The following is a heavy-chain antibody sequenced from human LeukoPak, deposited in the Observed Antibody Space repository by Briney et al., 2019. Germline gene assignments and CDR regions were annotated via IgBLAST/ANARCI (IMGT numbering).Heavy chain of an antibody. CDR2: IYYSGST. V-gene: IGHV4-39*07. CDR3: ARSMYCSSTSCSLAFAFDI. J-gene: IGHJ3*02. CDR1: GGSISSSSYY. Sequence: SETLSLTCTVSGGSISSSSYYWGWIRQPPGKGLEWIGSIYYSGSTYYNPSLKSRVTISVDTSKNQFSLKLSSVTAADTAVYYCARSMYCSSTSCSLAFAFDIWGQGTMVTVSS. D-gene: IGHD2-2*01.